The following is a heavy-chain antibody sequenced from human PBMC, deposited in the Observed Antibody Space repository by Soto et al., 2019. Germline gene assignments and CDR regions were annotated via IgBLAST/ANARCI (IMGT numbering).Heavy chain of an antibody. CDR2: IYYSGST. Sequence: SETLSLTCAVYGGSFSSYYWSWIRQPPGKGLEWIGYIYYSGSTNYNPSLKSRVTISVDTSKNQFSLKLSSVTAADTAVYYCARDKGSGSYGPRWDYGMDVWGQGTTVTVSS. J-gene: IGHJ6*02. D-gene: IGHD1-26*01. V-gene: IGHV4-59*01. CDR1: GGSFSSYY. CDR3: ARDKGSGSYGPRWDYGMDV.